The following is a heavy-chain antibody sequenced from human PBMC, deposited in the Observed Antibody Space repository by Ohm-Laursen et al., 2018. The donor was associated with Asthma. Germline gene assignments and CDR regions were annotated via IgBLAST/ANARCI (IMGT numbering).Heavy chain of an antibody. V-gene: IGHV3-30-3*01. D-gene: IGHD2-21*02. CDR2: ITFDGSWT. Sequence: SLRLSCSASGFTFSSFAMHWVRQAPGKGLEWVTIITFDGSWTSYAESVKGRFTISRDNSKSTLYLQMNSLRAEDTAVYFCARRGFSGGDPDAALDIWGQGTMVTVSS. J-gene: IGHJ3*02. CDR1: GFTFSSFA. CDR3: ARRGFSGGDPDAALDI.